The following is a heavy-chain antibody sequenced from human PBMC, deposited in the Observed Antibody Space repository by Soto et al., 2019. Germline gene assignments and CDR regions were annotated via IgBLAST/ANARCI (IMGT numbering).Heavy chain of an antibody. CDR1: GYTFTSYA. V-gene: IGHV1-3*01. D-gene: IGHD7-27*01. CDR3: ARDRTANWGPFDY. CDR2: INAGNGNT. J-gene: IGHJ4*02. Sequence: ASVKVSCKASGYTFTSYAMHWVRQAPGQRLEWMGWINAGNGNTKYSQKFQGRVTITRDTSASTAYMELSSLRSEDTAVYYCARDRTANWGPFDYWGQGTLVTVSS.